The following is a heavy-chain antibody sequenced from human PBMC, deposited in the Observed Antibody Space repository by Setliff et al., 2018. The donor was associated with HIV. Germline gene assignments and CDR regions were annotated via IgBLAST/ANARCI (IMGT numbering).Heavy chain of an antibody. Sequence: PGGSLRLSCVASGFTFSTYPMSWVRQAPGKGLEWVSAITGSGGSTYYAASAKGRFTISRDNAKNSLYLQMNSLRFEDTAVYYCARDPGSSAFDMWGQGTMVTVS. CDR3: ARDPGSSAFDM. CDR2: ITGSGGST. CDR1: GFTFSTYP. V-gene: IGHV3-23*01. J-gene: IGHJ3*02.